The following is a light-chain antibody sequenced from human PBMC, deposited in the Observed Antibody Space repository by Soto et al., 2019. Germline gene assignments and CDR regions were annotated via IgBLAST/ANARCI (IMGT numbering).Light chain of an antibody. CDR1: QSVRSNH. Sequence: EIVLLQSPDTLPLSPGERVTLSCRASQSVRSNHLAWYQQKPGQAPRPLMFGASIRATGIPDRFSGSGSGTDFTLTISRLEPEDFGVSYCQQYGTSPTTFGQGTRLDIK. J-gene: IGKJ5*01. CDR2: GAS. CDR3: QQYGTSPTT. V-gene: IGKV3-20*01.